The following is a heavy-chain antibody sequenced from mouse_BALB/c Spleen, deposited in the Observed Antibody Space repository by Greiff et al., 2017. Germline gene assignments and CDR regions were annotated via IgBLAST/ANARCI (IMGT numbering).Heavy chain of an antibody. CDR3: ARGLYGNHEYAMDY. CDR2: ISYSGST. V-gene: IGHV3-8*02. Sequence: EVQLQESGPSLVKPSQTLSLTCSVTGDSITSGYWNWIRKFPGNKLEYMGYISYSGSTYYNPSLKSRISITRDTSKNQYYLQLNSVTTEDTATYYCARGLYGNHEYAMDYWGQGTSVTVSS. CDR1: GDSITSGY. D-gene: IGHD2-1*01. J-gene: IGHJ4*01.